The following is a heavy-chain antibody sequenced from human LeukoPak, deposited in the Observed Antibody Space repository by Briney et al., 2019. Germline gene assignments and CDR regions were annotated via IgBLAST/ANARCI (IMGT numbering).Heavy chain of an antibody. CDR3: ATWGSSSSPLPSMDV. CDR1: EYTFTSYY. V-gene: IGHV1-46*01. Sequence: GASVKVSCKASEYTFTSYYMHWVRRAPGQGLEWMGILDPSGGGTTYAQNFQGRVTMTRDTSTSTVYMELSSLRSEDTAVYYCATWGSSSSPLPSMDVWGQGTTVTVSS. CDR2: LDPSGGGT. D-gene: IGHD6-13*01. J-gene: IGHJ6*02.